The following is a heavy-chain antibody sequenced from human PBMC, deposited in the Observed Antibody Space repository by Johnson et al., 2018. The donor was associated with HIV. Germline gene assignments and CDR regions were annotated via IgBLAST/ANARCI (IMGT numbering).Heavy chain of an antibody. CDR1: GITVSSTY. D-gene: IGHD3-10*01. CDR3: AKEFSVGVSMTFDI. J-gene: IGHJ3*02. CDR2: IFSVGNT. V-gene: IGHV3-66*02. Sequence: EVQLVESGGGLVQPGGSLRLSCAASGITVSSTYMSWVRQAPGQGLEWVSVIFSVGNTYYADSVKGRFTISRDNGKNSMYLQMNSLRAEDTALYYCAKEFSVGVSMTFDIWGQGTMVTVSS.